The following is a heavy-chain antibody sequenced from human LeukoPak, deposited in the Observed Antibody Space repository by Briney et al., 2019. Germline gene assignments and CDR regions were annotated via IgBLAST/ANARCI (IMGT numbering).Heavy chain of an antibody. J-gene: IGHJ4*02. CDR1: GFTFSSSA. D-gene: IGHD6-13*01. V-gene: IGHV3-23*01. CDR3: AKDTSTRWYSSTPLPGDY. Sequence: GGSLRLSCAASGFTFSSSAMSWVRQVPGKGLEWVSGISASGGSTYYADSVRGRFTISRDNSKSTLYLQMSSLRAEDTAIYYCAKDTSTRWYSSTPLPGDYWGQGTLVTVSS. CDR2: ISASGGST.